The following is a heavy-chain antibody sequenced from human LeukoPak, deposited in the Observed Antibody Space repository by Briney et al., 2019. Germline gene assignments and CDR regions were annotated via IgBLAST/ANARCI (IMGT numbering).Heavy chain of an antibody. CDR1: GGPFSGYY. D-gene: IGHD6-13*01. CDR2: INHSGST. CDR3: ARGPEYSSSWYRGGDYYYGMDV. J-gene: IGHJ6*02. Sequence: SETLSLTCAVYGGPFSGYYWSWIRQPPGKGLEWIGEINHSGSTNYNPSLKSRVTISVDTSKNQFSLKLSSVTAADTAVYYCARGPEYSSSWYRGGDYYYGMDVWGQGTTVTVSS. V-gene: IGHV4-34*01.